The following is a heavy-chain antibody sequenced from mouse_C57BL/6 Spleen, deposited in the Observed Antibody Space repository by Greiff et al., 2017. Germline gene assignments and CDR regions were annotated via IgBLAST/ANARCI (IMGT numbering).Heavy chain of an antibody. J-gene: IGHJ4*01. V-gene: IGHV1-82*01. Sequence: QVQLQQSGPELVKPGASVKISCKASGYAFSSSWMNWVKQRPGKGLEWIGRIYPGDGDTNYNGKFKGKATLTADKSSSTAYMQLSSLTSEDSAVYFCARSYYYAMEYWGQGTSVTVSS. CDR2: IYPGDGDT. CDR1: GYAFSSSW. CDR3: ARSYYYAMEY.